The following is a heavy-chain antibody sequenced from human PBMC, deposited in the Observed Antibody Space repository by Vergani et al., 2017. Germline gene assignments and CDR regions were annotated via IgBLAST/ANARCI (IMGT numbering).Heavy chain of an antibody. Sequence: QVQLVESGGGVVQPGRSLRLSCAASGFTFSSYAMHWVRQAPGKGLEWVAVRSYDGSNKYYADSVKGRFTISRDNSKNTLYLQMNRLRAEDTAVYYCARDPSSGHWGQGTLVTVSS. CDR2: RSYDGSNK. V-gene: IGHV3-30-3*01. J-gene: IGHJ4*02. D-gene: IGHD3-22*01. CDR3: ARDPSSGH. CDR1: GFTFSSYA.